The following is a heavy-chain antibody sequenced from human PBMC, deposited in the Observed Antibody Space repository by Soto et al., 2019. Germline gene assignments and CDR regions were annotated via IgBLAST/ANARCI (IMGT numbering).Heavy chain of an antibody. J-gene: IGHJ3*02. CDR2: ISSSSSYI. Sequence: EVQLVESGGGLVKPGGSLRLSCAASGFTFSSYSMNWVRQAPGKGLEWVSSISSSSSYIYYADSVKGRFTISRDNAKNSLYLQMNSLRAEDTAVYYCASAPGTISGYCSGGSCPGNAFDIWGLGTMVTVSS. CDR1: GFTFSSYS. CDR3: ASAPGTISGYCSGGSCPGNAFDI. D-gene: IGHD2-15*01. V-gene: IGHV3-21*01.